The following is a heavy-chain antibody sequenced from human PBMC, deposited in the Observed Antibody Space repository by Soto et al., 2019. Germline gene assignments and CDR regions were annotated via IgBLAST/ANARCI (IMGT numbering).Heavy chain of an antibody. V-gene: IGHV1-69*12. D-gene: IGHD6-19*01. Sequence: QVQLVQSGAEVKKPGSSVKVSCKASGGTFSSYAISWGRQATGQGLEWMGGIIPIFGTANYAQKFQGRVTITADEYTSTAYMELRSLRSEDTAVYYCAGADIEVAGMFDSWFQGTLVTVSS. CDR2: IIPIFGTA. CDR3: AGADIEVAGMFDS. CDR1: GGTFSSYA. J-gene: IGHJ4*02.